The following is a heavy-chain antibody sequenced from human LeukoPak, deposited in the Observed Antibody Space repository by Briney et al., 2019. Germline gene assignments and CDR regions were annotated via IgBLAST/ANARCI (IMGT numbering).Heavy chain of an antibody. V-gene: IGHV4-39*07. Sequence: PSETLSLTCTVSGGSINSSSYYWGWVRQPPGKGLEWIGSMYYRGSTYYNPSLKSRVTISVDTSKNQFSLKLSSVTAADTAVYYCARDAGHQLSRRNYYAMDVWGQGTTVTGSS. J-gene: IGHJ6*02. CDR3: ARDAGHQLSRRNYYAMDV. CDR1: GGSINSSSYY. D-gene: IGHD1-1*01. CDR2: MYYRGST.